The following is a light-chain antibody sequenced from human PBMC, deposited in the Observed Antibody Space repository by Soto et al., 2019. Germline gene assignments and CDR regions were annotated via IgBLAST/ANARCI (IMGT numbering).Light chain of an antibody. Sequence: DIQMTQSPSALSASVGDRVTITCRSSQAISNYLAWFQQKPGQAPKRLIYAASTLESGVPSRFSGSGSGTEFSLTISSLQPEDFATYFCLQHKSYPWTLGKRTQVDI. V-gene: IGKV1-17*03. CDR1: QAISNY. CDR3: LQHKSYPWT. J-gene: IGKJ1*01. CDR2: AAS.